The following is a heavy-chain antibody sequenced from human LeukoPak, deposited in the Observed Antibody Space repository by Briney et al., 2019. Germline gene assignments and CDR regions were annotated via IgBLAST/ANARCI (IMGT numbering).Heavy chain of an antibody. J-gene: IGHJ4*02. CDR1: GFTFSNAW. D-gene: IGHD3-22*01. Sequence: GSPRLSCVASGFTFSNAWMTWVRQAPGKGLEWVGRIKSKADGGTADHAAPVKGRFNISRDDSKNTLYLQMNSLKTEDTAVYFCTRNYYDRTGSLFYWGQGTLATASS. V-gene: IGHV3-15*01. CDR2: IKSKADGGTA. CDR3: TRNYYDRTGSLFY.